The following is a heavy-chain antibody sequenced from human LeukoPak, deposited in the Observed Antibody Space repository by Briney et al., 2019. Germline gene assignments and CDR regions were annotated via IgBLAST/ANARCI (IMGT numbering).Heavy chain of an antibody. J-gene: IGHJ6*03. CDR3: ARHGSITMVRGRLRYYYMDV. D-gene: IGHD3-10*01. Sequence: GGSLRLSCAASGFTVSSNYMSWVRQAPGKGLEWVSVIYSGGSTYYADSVKGRFTISRDNSKNTLYLQMNSLRAEDTAVYYRARHGSITMVRGRLRYYYMDVWGKGTTVTIPS. CDR1: GFTVSSNY. V-gene: IGHV3-53*01. CDR2: IYSGGST.